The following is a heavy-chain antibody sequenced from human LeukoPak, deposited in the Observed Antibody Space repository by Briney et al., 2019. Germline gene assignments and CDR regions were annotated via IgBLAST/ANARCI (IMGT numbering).Heavy chain of an antibody. CDR3: ARDFSSSSSVYYYYYMDV. CDR2: IYYRGTT. Sequence: PSETLSLTCAVSGGSISSYYWSWIRQPPGRGLEWIGYIYYRGTTYYNPSLKSRLTISVDSSKNHFSLKLSSVTAADTAVYYCARDFSSSSSVYYYYYMDVWGKGTTVTVSS. D-gene: IGHD6-6*01. J-gene: IGHJ6*03. V-gene: IGHV4-59*12. CDR1: GGSISSYY.